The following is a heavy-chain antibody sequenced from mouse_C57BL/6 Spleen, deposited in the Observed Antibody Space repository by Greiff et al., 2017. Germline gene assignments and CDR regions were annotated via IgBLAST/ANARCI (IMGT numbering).Heavy chain of an antibody. CDR3: ARTGYYGRIPWLAY. V-gene: IGHV1-26*01. CDR1: GYTFTDYY. D-gene: IGHD1-1*01. J-gene: IGHJ3*01. CDR2: INPNNGGT. Sequence: VQLQQSGPELVKPGASVKISCKASGYTFTDYYMNWVKQSHGKSLEWIGDINPNNGGTSYNQKFKGKATLTVDKSSSTAYMELRSLTSEDSAVYDCARTGYYGRIPWLAYWGQGTLVTVSA.